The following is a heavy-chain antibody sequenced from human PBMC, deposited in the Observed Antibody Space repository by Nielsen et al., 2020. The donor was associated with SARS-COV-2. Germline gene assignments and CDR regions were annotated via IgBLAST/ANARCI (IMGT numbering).Heavy chain of an antibody. CDR3: ARGIRYKLLSDDYFDY. D-gene: IGHD2-2*01. CDR1: GGSFSGYY. CDR2: INHSGST. V-gene: IGHV4-34*01. J-gene: IGHJ4*02. Sequence: SETLSLTCAVYGGSFSGYYWSWIRQPPGKGLEWIGEINHSGSTNYNPSLKSRVTISVDTSKNQFSLKLSSVTAADTAVYYCARGIRYKLLSDDYFDYWGQGTLVTVSS.